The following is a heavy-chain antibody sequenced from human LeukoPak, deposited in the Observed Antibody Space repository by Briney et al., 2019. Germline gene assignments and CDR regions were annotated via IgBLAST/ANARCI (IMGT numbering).Heavy chain of an antibody. D-gene: IGHD3-10*01. CDR2: IYYSGST. Sequence: PSETLSLTCTVSGGSISSSSYYWGWIRQPPGKGLEWIGSIYYSGSTYYNLSLKSRVTISVDTSKNQFSLTLTSVTAADTAVYYCASAATRFGELLWVDYWGQGTLVTVSS. CDR1: GGSISSSSYY. J-gene: IGHJ4*02. CDR3: ASAATRFGELLWVDY. V-gene: IGHV4-39*07.